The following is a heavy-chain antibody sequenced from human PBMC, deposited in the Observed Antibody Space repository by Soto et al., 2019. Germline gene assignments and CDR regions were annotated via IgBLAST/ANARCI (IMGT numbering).Heavy chain of an antibody. CDR1: GFTFSATD. V-gene: IGHV3-13*01. Sequence: EVQLVESGGGLVQPGGSLRLSCAASGFTFSATDMHWVRQAPGKGLEWVAAIGTLHDTFYPDSVKGRFTISRENAKNSFFFQINSRGGGGRGVFFWERGVSRGGGGGGGPAPGGQGTLVPV. CDR2: IGTLHDT. CDR3: ERGVSRGGGGGGGPAP. D-gene: IGHD3-16*01. J-gene: IGHJ5*02.